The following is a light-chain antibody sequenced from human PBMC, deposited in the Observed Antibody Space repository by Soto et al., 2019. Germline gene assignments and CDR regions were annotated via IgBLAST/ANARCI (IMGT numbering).Light chain of an antibody. V-gene: IGLV2-14*01. Sequence: QSALTQPASVSGSPGQSVTISCTGSSSDIGGFNYVPWYRQYPGRAPKLSLYEVRNRPSGISDHFSGSKSDNTASLTISGLQADDEADYYCSSYTTSNSWVFGRGTKLTVL. CDR3: SSYTTSNSWV. CDR2: EVR. J-gene: IGLJ3*02. CDR1: SSDIGGFNY.